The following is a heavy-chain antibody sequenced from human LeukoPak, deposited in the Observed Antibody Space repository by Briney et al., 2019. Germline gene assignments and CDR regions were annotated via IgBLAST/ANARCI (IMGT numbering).Heavy chain of an antibody. CDR1: GFTFSSYW. CDR3: AKDGLVAATLNIYYYYYYMDV. CDR2: INSDGSST. D-gene: IGHD2-15*01. J-gene: IGHJ6*03. Sequence: GGSLRLSCAASGFTFSSYWMHWVRQAPGKGLVWVSRINSDGSSTSYADSVKGRFTISRDNSKNTLYLQMNSLRAEDTAVYYCAKDGLVAATLNIYYYYYYMDVWGKGTTVTISS. V-gene: IGHV3-74*01.